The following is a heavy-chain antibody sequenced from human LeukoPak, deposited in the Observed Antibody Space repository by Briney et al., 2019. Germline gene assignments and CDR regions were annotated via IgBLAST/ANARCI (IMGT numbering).Heavy chain of an antibody. J-gene: IGHJ6*03. Sequence: PGGSLRLSCAAAGFTFSSYEMNWVRQAPGEGREWRSYISSRGSSIYYADSVKGRFTISRDNAKNSLYLQMNPLRAEDTAVYYCARAQQWLGSYMDVWGKGPTVPVSS. CDR2: ISSRGSSI. CDR3: ARAQQWLGSYMDV. CDR1: GFTFSSYE. V-gene: IGHV3-48*03. D-gene: IGHD6-19*01.